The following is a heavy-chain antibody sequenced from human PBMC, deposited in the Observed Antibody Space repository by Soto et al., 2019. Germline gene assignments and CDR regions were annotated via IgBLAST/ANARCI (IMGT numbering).Heavy chain of an antibody. CDR2: IWYDGSNK. J-gene: IGHJ6*02. Sequence: QVQLVESGGGVVQPGRSLRLSCAASGFTFSSYGMHWVRQAPGKGLEWVAVIWYDGSNKYYADSVKGRFTISRDNSKNTLYLQMNRLRAEDTAVYYCARDGERWMYYYGMDVWGQGTTVTVSS. D-gene: IGHD1-26*01. V-gene: IGHV3-33*01. CDR3: ARDGERWMYYYGMDV. CDR1: GFTFSSYG.